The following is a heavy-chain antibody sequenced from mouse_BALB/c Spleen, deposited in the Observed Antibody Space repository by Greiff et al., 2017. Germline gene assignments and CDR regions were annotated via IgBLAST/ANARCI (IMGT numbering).Heavy chain of an antibody. V-gene: IGHV5-6-3*01. J-gene: IGHJ4*01. CDR1: GFTFSSYG. Sequence: VQLKESGGGLVQPGGSLKLSCAASGFTFSSYGMSWVRQTPDKRLELVATINSNGGSTYYPDSVKGRFTISRDNAKNTLYLQMSSLKSEDTAMYYCAREEVYYYGSSYKDYYAMDYWGQGTSVTVSS. CDR2: INSNGGST. CDR3: AREEVYYYGSSYKDYYAMDY. D-gene: IGHD1-1*01.